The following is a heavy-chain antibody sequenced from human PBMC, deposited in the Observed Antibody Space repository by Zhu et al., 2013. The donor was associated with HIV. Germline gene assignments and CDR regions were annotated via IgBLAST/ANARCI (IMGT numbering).Heavy chain of an antibody. CDR2: INPSGGST. J-gene: IGHJ4*02. D-gene: IGHD6-13*01. CDR1: GYTFTTYY. CDR3: ARAATSGRRFDY. Sequence: QVQLVQSGAEVEKPGASLKISCKASGYTFTTYYIHWVRQAPGHGLEWMGVINPSGGSTTYAQNLQGRVTVTRDLSTTTVYMELSSLRSDDTAVYYCARAATSGRRFDYWGQGTLVTGLL. V-gene: IGHV1-46*01.